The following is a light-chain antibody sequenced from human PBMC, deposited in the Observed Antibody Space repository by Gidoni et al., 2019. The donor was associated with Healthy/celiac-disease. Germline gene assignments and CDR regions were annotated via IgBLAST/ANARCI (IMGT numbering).Light chain of an antibody. CDR1: QSVSSN. Sequence: SQSVSSNLAWYQQKPGQAPRLLIYGASTRATGIPARFSGSGSGTEFTLTISSLQSEDFAVYYCQQYNNGYTFGQGTKLEIK. CDR3: QQYNNGYT. J-gene: IGKJ2*01. CDR2: GAS. V-gene: IGKV3-15*01.